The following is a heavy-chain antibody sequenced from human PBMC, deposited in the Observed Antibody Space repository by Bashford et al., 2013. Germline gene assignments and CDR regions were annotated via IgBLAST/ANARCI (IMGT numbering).Heavy chain of an antibody. CDR2: IYYNGNT. CDR1: GGSISSSSYY. Sequence: SETLSLTCTVSGGSISSSSYYWGWIRQPPGKGLEWIGSIYYNGNTNYNPSLNSRVTISLDTSKNQFSLELSSVTAADTAVYYCARVAPDSMGLYDLYSGYYTGPFDYWGQGTLVTVSS. D-gene: IGHD3-3*01. J-gene: IGHJ4*02. CDR3: ARVAPDSMGLYDLYSGYYTGPFDY. V-gene: IGHV4-39*07.